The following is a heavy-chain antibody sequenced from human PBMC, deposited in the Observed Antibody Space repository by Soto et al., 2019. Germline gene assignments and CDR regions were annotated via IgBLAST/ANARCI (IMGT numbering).Heavy chain of an antibody. D-gene: IGHD5-12*01. J-gene: IGHJ4*02. CDR3: ARAYNCYVPLYFDD. V-gene: IGHV1-46*01. CDR1: GYTFTSYY. CDR2: INLSGGDST. Sequence: ASVKVSCKTSGYTFTSYYIHWVRQAPGQGLEWMGVINLSGGDSTSLAQRFQGGVTMTGDTSTRTVYMGMSSLKSDDTAVYYCARAYNCYVPLYFDDWGQGTLVTVSS.